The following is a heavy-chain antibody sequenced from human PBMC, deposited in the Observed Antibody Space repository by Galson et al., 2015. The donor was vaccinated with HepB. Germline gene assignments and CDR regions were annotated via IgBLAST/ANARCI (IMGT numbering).Heavy chain of an antibody. CDR1: GFTVSSDY. J-gene: IGHJ6*02. CDR3: ARILYNWNLNYYYGMDV. D-gene: IGHD1-20*01. Sequence: SLRLSCAASGFTVSSDYMNWVRQAPGKRLEWVSVIYTGGSTYYADSVKGRFTISRDNSKNTVYLQMNSLRPEDTAVYYCARILYNWNLNYYYGMDVWGQGTTVTVSS. CDR2: IYTGGST. V-gene: IGHV3-66*02.